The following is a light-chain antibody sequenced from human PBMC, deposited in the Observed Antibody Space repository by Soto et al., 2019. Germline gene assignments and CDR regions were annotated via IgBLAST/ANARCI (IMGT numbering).Light chain of an antibody. V-gene: IGKV1-9*01. CDR3: QQLSNTPYT. J-gene: IGKJ2*01. CDR1: QGISSY. Sequence: DIQLTQSPSFLSASVGDRVTITCRASQGISSYLAWYQQKPGKAPKVLIYGASTLQSGVPSRFSGSGSGTEFTLTISSLQPEDSATYHCQQLSNTPYTFGQGTRLEIK. CDR2: GAS.